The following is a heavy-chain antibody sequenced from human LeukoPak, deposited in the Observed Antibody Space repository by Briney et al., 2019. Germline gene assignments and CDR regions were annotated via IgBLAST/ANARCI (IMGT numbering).Heavy chain of an antibody. CDR2: IVDSEKF. D-gene: IGHD5-18*01. J-gene: IGHJ5*02. CDR1: GASVSSGRYY. Sequence: SETLSLTCTVSGASVSSGRYYWSWIRQHPGKGLEWIAYIVDSEKFYYNPSLKSRLILSLDTSENQFSLNLSSMTAADTAVYFCASGYGSGWFDAWGQGTLVAVSS. CDR3: ASGYGSGWFDA. V-gene: IGHV4-31*03.